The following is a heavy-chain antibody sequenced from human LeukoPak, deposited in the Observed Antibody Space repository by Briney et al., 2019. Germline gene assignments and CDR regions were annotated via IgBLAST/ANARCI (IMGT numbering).Heavy chain of an antibody. J-gene: IGHJ5*02. CDR2: INSSGGK. CDR3: TKGGSFSGSYYINWFDP. CDR1: GFTFSSFA. V-gene: IGHV3-23*01. Sequence: GGSLRLSCAASGFTFSSFAMSWVRQAPGKGLEWVTTINSSGGKNYAESVKGRFTISRDNSKKTLYLQMNSLRPEDTAVYYCTKGGSFSGSYYINWFDPWGQGTLATVSS. D-gene: IGHD3-10*01.